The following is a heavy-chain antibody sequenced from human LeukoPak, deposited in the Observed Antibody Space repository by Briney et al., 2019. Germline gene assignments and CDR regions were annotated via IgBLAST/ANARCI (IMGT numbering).Heavy chain of an antibody. CDR1: GGPITSGGYY. CDR2: ISYSGNT. V-gene: IGHV4-31*03. D-gene: IGHD3-10*01. CDR3: ARSFGESYFDY. Sequence: SETLSLTCTVSGGPITSGGYYWSWIRQHPGKGLEWIGYISYSGNTYYNPSLKSRLTISVDTSKNQFSLKLSSVTAADTAVYYCARSFGESYFDYWGQGILVTVSS. J-gene: IGHJ4*02.